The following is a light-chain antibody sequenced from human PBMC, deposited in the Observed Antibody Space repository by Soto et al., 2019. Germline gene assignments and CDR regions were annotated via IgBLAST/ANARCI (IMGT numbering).Light chain of an antibody. CDR2: AVT. CDR1: SSDVGGYNY. CDR3: SSYTSNTVL. V-gene: IGLV2-14*01. J-gene: IGLJ2*01. Sequence: QSALPQPASVSGSPGQSITISCTGTSSDVGGYNYVSWYQQHPGKAPKLMIYAVTNRPSGVSHRFSGSKSGNTASLTISGLQAEDEADYYCSSYTSNTVLFGGGTKVTVL.